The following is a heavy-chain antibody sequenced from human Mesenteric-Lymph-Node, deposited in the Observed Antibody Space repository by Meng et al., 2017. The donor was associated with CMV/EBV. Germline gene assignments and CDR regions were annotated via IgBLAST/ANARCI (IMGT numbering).Heavy chain of an antibody. CDR2: IWYDGSNK. V-gene: IGHV3-33*06. CDR3: AKDHNPTYYDFWSGYRSYYYGMDV. CDR1: GFTFSSYG. Sequence: GGSLRLSCAASGFTFSSYGMHWVRQAPGKGLERVAVIWYDGSNKYYADSVKGRFTISRDNSKNTLYLQMNSLRAEDTAVYYCAKDHNPTYYDFWSGYRSYYYGMDVWGQGTTVTVSS. J-gene: IGHJ6*02. D-gene: IGHD3-3*01.